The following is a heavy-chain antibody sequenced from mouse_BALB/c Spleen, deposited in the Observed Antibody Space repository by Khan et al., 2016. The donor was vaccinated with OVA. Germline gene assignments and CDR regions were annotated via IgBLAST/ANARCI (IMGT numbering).Heavy chain of an antibody. CDR3: ARSYFYGYYFDQ. J-gene: IGHJ2*01. V-gene: IGHV5-17*02. CDR2: ISGDSSTI. Sequence: EVELVESGGGLVQPGRSRKFSCVASGFTFSSFGMHWVRQAPEKGLEWVAYISGDSSTIYYTDTVKGRFTISRDNPKNTLFLRMTSLRSEDMAMYYCARSYFYGYYFDQWGQGTTLTVSS. D-gene: IGHD1-1*01. CDR1: GFTFSSFG.